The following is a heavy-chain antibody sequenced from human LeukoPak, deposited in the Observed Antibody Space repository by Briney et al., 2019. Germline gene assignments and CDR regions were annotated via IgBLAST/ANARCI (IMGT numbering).Heavy chain of an antibody. D-gene: IGHD5-12*01. CDR2: ISDSGVSI. V-gene: IGHV3-48*03. CDR3: VRGRHSANNYGGDY. CDR1: GFTFSAYE. J-gene: IGHJ4*02. Sequence: PGGSLRLSCATSGFTFSAYEMNWVRQAPGKGLEWISYISDSGVSIHYADSVRGRFSISRDNAKDALLLQMNTLRAEDTAVYYCVRGRHSANNYGGDYWGRGTLVTVSS.